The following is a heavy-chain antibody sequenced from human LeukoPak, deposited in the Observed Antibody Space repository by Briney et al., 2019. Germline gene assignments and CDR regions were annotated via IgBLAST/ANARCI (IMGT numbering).Heavy chain of an antibody. D-gene: IGHD2-15*01. J-gene: IGHJ4*02. CDR1: GFTFSDYE. Sequence: GGSLRLSCVASGFTFSDYEMNWVRQAPGKGLEWISYIRNIGSTTYYADSVRGRFTISRDNAKNSLYLQMNSLRAEDTAVYYCARGPWDPTGYCSGGRRSPTYEVWGQGTLVSVSS. CDR2: IRNIGSTT. V-gene: IGHV3-48*03. CDR3: ARGPWDPTGYCSGGRRSPTYEV.